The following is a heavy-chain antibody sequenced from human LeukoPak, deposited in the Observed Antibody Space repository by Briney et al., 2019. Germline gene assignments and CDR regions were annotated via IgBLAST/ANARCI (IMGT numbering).Heavy chain of an antibody. D-gene: IGHD3-16*02. CDR3: ARLGDFVWGSYRPGFDR. CDR1: GYTFTGYY. Sequence: ASVKVSCKASGYTFTGYYMHWVRQAPGQGLEWMGWINPNSGGTNYAQKFQGRVTMTRDTSISTAYMELSRLRSDDTAVYYCARLGDFVWGSYRPGFDRWGQGTLVTVSS. J-gene: IGHJ5*02. CDR2: INPNSGGT. V-gene: IGHV1-2*02.